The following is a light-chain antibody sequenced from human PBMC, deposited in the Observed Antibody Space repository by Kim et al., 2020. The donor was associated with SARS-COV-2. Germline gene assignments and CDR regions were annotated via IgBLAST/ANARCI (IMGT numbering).Light chain of an antibody. CDR1: SSDVGAYTY. CDR3: CSYATSRSYV. Sequence: GQSIPISCTGTSSDVGAYTYVPWYKLHPGKAPELMVFDVSERPSGISNRFSGSKSGNTASLTITGLQAEDEADYYCCSYATSRSYVFGTGTTVTVL. CDR2: DVS. J-gene: IGLJ1*01. V-gene: IGLV2-14*04.